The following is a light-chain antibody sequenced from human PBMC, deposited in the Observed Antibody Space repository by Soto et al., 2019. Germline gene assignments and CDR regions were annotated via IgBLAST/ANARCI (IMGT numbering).Light chain of an antibody. CDR1: SGRIVSNF. CDR2: EDN. V-gene: IGLV6-57*04. Sequence: NFILTQPHSVSESPGKTVTVSCTRSSGRIVSNFVQWYQQRPGSAPTTVIYEDNRRPSGVPDRFSGAIDSSSNSASLTISGLKTEDEADYYCQSFHSSAVIFGGGTKVTVL. CDR3: QSFHSSAVI. J-gene: IGLJ2*01.